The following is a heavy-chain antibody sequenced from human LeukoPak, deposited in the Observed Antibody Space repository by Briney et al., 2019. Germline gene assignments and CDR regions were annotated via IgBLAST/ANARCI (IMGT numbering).Heavy chain of an antibody. Sequence: PGGSLRLSCAASGFTVSSNYMSWVRQAPGKGLEWVSVIYSGGSTYYADSVKGRFTISRDNSKNTLYLQMNSLRAEDTAVYYCARFEVGAKGLDPWGQGTLVTVSS. D-gene: IGHD1-26*01. J-gene: IGHJ5*02. CDR2: IYSGGST. CDR1: GFTVSSNY. CDR3: ARFEVGAKGLDP. V-gene: IGHV3-53*01.